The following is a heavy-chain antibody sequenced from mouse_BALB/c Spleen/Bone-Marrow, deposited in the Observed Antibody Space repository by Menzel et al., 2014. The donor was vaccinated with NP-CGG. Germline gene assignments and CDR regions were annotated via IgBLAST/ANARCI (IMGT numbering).Heavy chain of an antibody. Sequence: EVKLVESGAELVKPGASVRLSCTASGFNIKDTYMHWVKQRPDQGLEWIGRIDPANGNAKHDPKFQGKAAITADTSSNTTYLQLSSLTSEDTAVYYCAIYFYFDYWGQGTTLTFSS. CDR3: AIYFYFDY. V-gene: IGHV14-3*02. D-gene: IGHD2-3*01. J-gene: IGHJ2*01. CDR1: GFNIKDTY. CDR2: IDPANGNA.